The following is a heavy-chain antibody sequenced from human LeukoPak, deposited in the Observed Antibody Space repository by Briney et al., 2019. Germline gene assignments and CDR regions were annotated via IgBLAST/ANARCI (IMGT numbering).Heavy chain of an antibody. V-gene: IGHV1-69*13. D-gene: IGHD4-17*01. CDR1: GGTFSSYA. J-gene: IGHJ3*02. CDR3: ARDCQDYVGAFDI. Sequence: ASVKVSCKASGGTFSSYAISWVRQAPGQGLEWMGGIIPIFGTANYAQKFQGRVTITADESTSTAYMELSSLRSEDTAVYYCARDCQDYVGAFDIWGQGTMVTVSS. CDR2: IIPIFGTA.